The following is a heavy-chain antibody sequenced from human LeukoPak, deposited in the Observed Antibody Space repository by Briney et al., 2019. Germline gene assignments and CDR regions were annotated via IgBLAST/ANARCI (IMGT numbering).Heavy chain of an antibody. D-gene: IGHD4-17*01. Sequence: GGSLRLSCAASGFTFSGYSMNWVRQAPGKGLEWVSYISGSSNTIYYAGSVKGRFTISRDNARNSLYLQMNSLRDEDTAVYYCARDLWMDYGDRHLLWYFDLWGRGTLVTVSS. CDR1: GFTFSGYS. CDR3: ARDLWMDYGDRHLLWYFDL. V-gene: IGHV3-48*02. CDR2: ISGSSNTI. J-gene: IGHJ2*01.